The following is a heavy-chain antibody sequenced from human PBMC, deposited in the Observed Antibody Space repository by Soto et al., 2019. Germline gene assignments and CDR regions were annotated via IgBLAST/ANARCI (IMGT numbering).Heavy chain of an antibody. CDR1: GGSISSGDYY. J-gene: IGHJ3*02. CDR3: ARSYYDILTGYYPDAFDI. D-gene: IGHD3-9*01. Sequence: SETLSLTCTVSGGSISSGDYYLSWIRQPPGKGLEWIGYIYYSGSTYYNPSLKSRVTISVDTSKNQFSLKLSSVTAADTAVYYCARSYYDILTGYYPDAFDIWGQGTMVTVSS. CDR2: IYYSGST. V-gene: IGHV4-30-4*01.